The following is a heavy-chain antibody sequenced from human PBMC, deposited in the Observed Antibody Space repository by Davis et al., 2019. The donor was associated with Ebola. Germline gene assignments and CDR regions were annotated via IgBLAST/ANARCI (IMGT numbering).Heavy chain of an antibody. D-gene: IGHD3-10*01. CDR2: INGYNGNT. V-gene: IGHV1-18*01. CDR1: GYTFASYG. CDR3: ARGPGSFYGSGSHYYDY. Sequence: AASVKVSCKASGYTFASYGISWVRQAPGQGLEWMGWINGYNGNTNYAQKLQARVTMTTETSTSTAYMELRSLRSDDTAVYYCARGPGSFYGSGSHYYDYWGQGTLVTVS. J-gene: IGHJ4*02.